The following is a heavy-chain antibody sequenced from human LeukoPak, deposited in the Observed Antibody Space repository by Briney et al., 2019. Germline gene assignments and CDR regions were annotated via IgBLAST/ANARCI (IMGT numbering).Heavy chain of an antibody. CDR1: GFTFSSYA. J-gene: IGHJ4*02. CDR3: ARQSDVWELTYFDY. V-gene: IGHV3-48*04. CDR2: ISSSSSTI. D-gene: IGHD1-26*01. Sequence: GGSLRLSLAASGFTFSSYAMSWVRQAPGKGLEWVSYISSSSSTIYYADSVKGRFTISRDNAKNSLYLQMNSLRAEDTAVYYCARQSDVWELTYFDYWGQGTLVTVSS.